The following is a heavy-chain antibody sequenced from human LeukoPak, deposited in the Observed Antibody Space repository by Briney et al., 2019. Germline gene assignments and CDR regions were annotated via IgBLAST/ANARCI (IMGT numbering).Heavy chain of an antibody. D-gene: IGHD5-18*01. V-gene: IGHV3-48*01. CDR2: ISSSSSTI. J-gene: IGHJ6*03. CDR3: ARDRVPRIQLWSRDYYYYMDV. CDR1: GFTFSSYE. Sequence: GGSLRLSCAASGFTFSSYEMNWVRQAPGKGLEWVSYISSSSSTIYYADSVKGRFTISRDNAKNSLYLQMNSLRAEDTAVYYCARDRVPRIQLWSRDYYYYMDVWGKGTTVTVSS.